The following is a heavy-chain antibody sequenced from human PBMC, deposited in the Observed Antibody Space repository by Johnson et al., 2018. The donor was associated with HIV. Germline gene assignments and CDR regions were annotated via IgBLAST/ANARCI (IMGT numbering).Heavy chain of an antibody. Sequence: VQLVESGGGLEQPGGSLRLSCAASGFTFASSAMSWVRQAPGKGLEWVSAISDSGSTYYADSVKGRFTISRDNSKNTLYLQMNSLRAEDTAVYYCAREDPYDYSTGPDIFDIWGQGTMVTVS. CDR3: AREDPYDYSTGPDIFDI. V-gene: IGHV3-23*04. CDR2: ISDSGST. D-gene: IGHD2-8*02. J-gene: IGHJ3*02. CDR1: GFTFASSA.